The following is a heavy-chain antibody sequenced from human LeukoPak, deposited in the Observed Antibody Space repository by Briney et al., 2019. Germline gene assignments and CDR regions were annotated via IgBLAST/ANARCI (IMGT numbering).Heavy chain of an antibody. J-gene: IGHJ3*01. CDR1: GCPFTNYW. V-gene: IGHV5-51*01. D-gene: IGHD2-15*01. CDR2: IYPGDSDT. Sequence: GESLEISFQGSGCPFTNYWIGWVRPMPGKGLEWMGIIYPGDSDTRYSPSFQAQVPISVDKSINTAYVQWSSLKASGPPPYYCLRPGFCSGDGCHSNAFDLWGHGTMVIVSS. CDR3: LRPGFCSGDGCHSNAFDL.